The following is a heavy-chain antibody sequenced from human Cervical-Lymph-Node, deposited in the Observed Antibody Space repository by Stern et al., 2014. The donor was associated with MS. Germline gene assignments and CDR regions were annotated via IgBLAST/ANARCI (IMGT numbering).Heavy chain of an antibody. V-gene: IGHV3-53*01. CDR1: GFTVSRDY. D-gene: IGHD1-1*01. CDR2: RTNVGST. CDR3: ARDTSSPERSDW. Sequence: EVQLEESGGGVIQPGGSLRLSCTASGFTVSRDYMTWVRQAPGKGLEWVSLRTNVGSTCYTDSVKGRFTISRDDSKNTVYLHMTSLRAEDTAMYYCARDTSSPERSDWWGQGTLVTVSS. J-gene: IGHJ4*02.